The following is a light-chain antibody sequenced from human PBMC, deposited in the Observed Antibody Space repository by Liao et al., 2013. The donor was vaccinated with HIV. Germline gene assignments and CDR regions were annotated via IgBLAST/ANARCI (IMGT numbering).Light chain of an antibody. CDR3: YAVADNIWV. Sequence: SYVLTQSPSVSVAPGETARISCGGSNIGGKSVHWYQQKPGQAPVLVIHKDSERRSGIPERFSGSSSGTTVTLTINGAQVEDEADYYCYAVADNIWVFGGGTKVTVL. V-gene: IGLV3-21*01. J-gene: IGLJ3*02. CDR2: KDS. CDR1: NIGGKS.